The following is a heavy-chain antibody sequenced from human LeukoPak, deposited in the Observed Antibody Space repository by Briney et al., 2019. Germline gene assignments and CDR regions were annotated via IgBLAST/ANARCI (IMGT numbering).Heavy chain of an antibody. CDR3: ARATRIYSSGWYYSFDY. J-gene: IGHJ4*02. V-gene: IGHV3-74*01. D-gene: IGHD6-19*01. Sequence: GGSLRLSCAASGFTFSTYWMHWVRQAPGKGLVWVSHVNVDGSGASYADSVKGRFTISRDNAKNTLYLHMNSLRAEDTAVYYCARATRIYSSGWYYSFDYWGQGTLVSVSS. CDR1: GFTFSTYW. CDR2: VNVDGSGA.